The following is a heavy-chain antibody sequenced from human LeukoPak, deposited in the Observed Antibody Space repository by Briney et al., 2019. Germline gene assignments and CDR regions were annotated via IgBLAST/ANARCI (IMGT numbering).Heavy chain of an antibody. Sequence: ASVKVSCKASGYTFTSYYMHWVRQAPGQGLEWMGIINPSGGSTSYAQKFQGRVTITRNTSISTAYMELSSLRSEDTAVYYCARGLYYDFWSGYYTGNPLDYWGQGTLVTVSS. D-gene: IGHD3-3*01. J-gene: IGHJ4*02. CDR2: INPSGGST. CDR1: GYTFTSYY. V-gene: IGHV1-46*01. CDR3: ARGLYYDFWSGYYTGNPLDY.